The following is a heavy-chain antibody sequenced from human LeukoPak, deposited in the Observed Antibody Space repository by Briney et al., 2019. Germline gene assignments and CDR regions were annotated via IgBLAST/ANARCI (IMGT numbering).Heavy chain of an antibody. V-gene: IGHV4-39*01. J-gene: IGHJ5*02. CDR3: ARHKSFDYLSPIDP. Sequence: PSETLSLTCPVPGGSFSSSRYYWGWIRQPPGKGLERLGRVYYSGSTFYKPSLKSRVTISVDAPKNQISLKLSSVTAADTAVYSCARHKSFDYLSPIDPWGQGTLVTVSS. CDR2: VYYSGST. D-gene: IGHD3-9*01. CDR1: GGSFSSSRYY.